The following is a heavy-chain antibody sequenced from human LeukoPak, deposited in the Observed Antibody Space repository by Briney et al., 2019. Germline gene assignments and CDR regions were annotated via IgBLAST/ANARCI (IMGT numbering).Heavy chain of an antibody. CDR3: SPSPEEMVHY. Sequence: GGSLRLSCAASGFTFSSYAMHWVRQAPGKGLEWVAVISYDGSNKYYADSVKGRFTISRDNSKNTLYLQMNSLRVEDTAVYYCSPSPEEMVHYWGQGTLVTVSS. J-gene: IGHJ4*02. CDR2: ISYDGSNK. V-gene: IGHV3-30-3*01. D-gene: IGHD5-24*01. CDR1: GFTFSSYA.